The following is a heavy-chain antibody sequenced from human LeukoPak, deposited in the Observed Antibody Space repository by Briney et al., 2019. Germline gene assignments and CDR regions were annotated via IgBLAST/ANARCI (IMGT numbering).Heavy chain of an antibody. CDR1: GYSISSGYY. CDR3: ARSYWYFDL. CDR2: IYHSGST. J-gene: IGHJ2*01. V-gene: IGHV4-38-2*01. Sequence: PSETLSLTCAVSGYSISSGYYWGWIRQPPGKGLEWIGSIYHSGSTYYNPSLKSRVTISVDTSKNQFSLKLSSVTAADTAVYYCARSYWYFDLWCRGTLVTVSS.